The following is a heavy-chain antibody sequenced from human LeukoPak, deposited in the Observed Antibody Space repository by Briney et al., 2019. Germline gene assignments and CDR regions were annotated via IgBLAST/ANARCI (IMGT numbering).Heavy chain of an antibody. CDR3: AITGIAVAGTVGGDY. D-gene: IGHD6-19*01. J-gene: IGHJ4*02. CDR1: GGTFSSYA. Sequence: GSSVKVSCKASGGTFSSYAISWVRQAPGQGLEWMGRIIPIFGTANYAQKFQGRVTITTDESTSTAYMELSSLRSEDTAVYYCAITGIAVAGTVGGDYWGQGTLVTVSS. V-gene: IGHV1-69*05. CDR2: IIPIFGTA.